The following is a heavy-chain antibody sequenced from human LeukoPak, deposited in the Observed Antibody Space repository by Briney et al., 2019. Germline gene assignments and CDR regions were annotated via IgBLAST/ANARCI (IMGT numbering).Heavy chain of an antibody. CDR3: ARAHIVVVPAAPFDP. D-gene: IGHD2-2*01. CDR1: GYTFTSYG. V-gene: IGHV1-3*01. Sequence: ASVKVSCKASGYTFTSYGISWVRQAPGQRLEWMGWINAGNGNTKYSQKFQGRVTITRDTSASTAYMELSSLRSEDTAVYYCARAHIVVVPAAPFDPWGQGTLVTVSS. CDR2: INAGNGNT. J-gene: IGHJ5*02.